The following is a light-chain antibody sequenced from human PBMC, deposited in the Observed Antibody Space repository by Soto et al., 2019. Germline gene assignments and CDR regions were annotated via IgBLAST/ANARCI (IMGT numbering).Light chain of an antibody. CDR2: DAS. CDR1: QSISSW. CDR3: QQYNSDRR. Sequence: QIAQSPTSLSARGLHRATINCRASQSISSWLAWYQQKPGKAPKLLIYDASSLESGVPSRFSGSGSGTEFTLPISSLQPYDFATYYCQQYNSDRRVGQGTKVDI. V-gene: IGKV1-5*01. J-gene: IGKJ1*01.